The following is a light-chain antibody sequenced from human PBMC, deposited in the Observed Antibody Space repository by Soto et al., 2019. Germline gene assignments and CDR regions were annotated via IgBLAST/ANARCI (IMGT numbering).Light chain of an antibody. CDR1: SSDVGGYNF. CDR2: DVT. CDR3: SSYTSISTYV. J-gene: IGLJ1*01. Sequence: QSVLTQPASVSGSPGQSITISCTGTSSDVGGYNFVSWYQQHPDKAPTLMIYDVTNRPSGVSNRFSGSKSGNTASLTISGLQAEDEADSYCSSYTSISTYVFGTGTKVTVL. V-gene: IGLV2-14*01.